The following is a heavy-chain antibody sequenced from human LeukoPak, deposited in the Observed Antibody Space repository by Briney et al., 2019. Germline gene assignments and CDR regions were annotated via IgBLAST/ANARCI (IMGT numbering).Heavy chain of an antibody. J-gene: IGHJ4*02. CDR1: GYTFTNYG. CDR2: INPRGGST. CDR3: ASSPNLLGFDY. V-gene: IGHV1-46*01. D-gene: IGHD1-26*01. Sequence: ASVKVSCKASGYTFTNYGINWVRQAPGQGLEWMGIINPRGGSTNYAQKFQGRVTMTRDTSTSTVYMELSSLRSEDTAVYYCASSPNLLGFDYWGQGTLVTVSS.